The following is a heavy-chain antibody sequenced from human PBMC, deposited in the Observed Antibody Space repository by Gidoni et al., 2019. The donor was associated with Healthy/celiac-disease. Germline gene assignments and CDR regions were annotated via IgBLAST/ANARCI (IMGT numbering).Heavy chain of an antibody. CDR2: ISGSGGST. CDR3: AKGIAAALSSGLYFQH. Sequence: EVQLLESGGGLVQPGGSLRLSWSASGFTFSSYAMSWVRQAPGKGLEWVSAISGSGGSTYYADSVKGRFTISRDNSKNTLYLQMNSLRAEDTAVYYCAKGIAAALSSGLYFQHWGQGTLVTVSS. CDR1: GFTFSSYA. D-gene: IGHD6-13*01. J-gene: IGHJ1*01. V-gene: IGHV3-23*01.